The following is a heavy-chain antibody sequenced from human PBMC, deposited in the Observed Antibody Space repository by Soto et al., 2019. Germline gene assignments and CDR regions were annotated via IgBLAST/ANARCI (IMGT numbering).Heavy chain of an antibody. V-gene: IGHV3-64*01. CDR1: GFTFSSYD. Sequence: EVQLAESGGGMVQPGGSLRLSCVASGFTFSSYDMHWVRXXXXKGLEYVSSISSNGGTTYYGNSVKGRFTISRDNSKNXXYXXXGXXXAXDMAVYYCXXRVSGNYDYWGQGTLVTVSS. D-gene: IGHD1-7*01. CDR2: ISSNGGTT. J-gene: IGHJ4*02. CDR3: XXRVSGNYDY.